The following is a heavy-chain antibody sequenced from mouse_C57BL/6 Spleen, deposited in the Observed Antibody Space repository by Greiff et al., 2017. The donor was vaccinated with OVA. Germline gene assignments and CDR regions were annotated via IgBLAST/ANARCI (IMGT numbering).Heavy chain of an antibody. Sequence: VQLKQSGPVLVKPGASVKMSCKASGYTFTDYYMNWVKQSHGKSLEWIGVINPYNGGTSYNQKFKGKATLTVDKSSSTAYMELNSLTSEDSAVYYCARGVYYGSSPNWYFDVWGTGTTVTVSS. V-gene: IGHV1-19*01. CDR2: INPYNGGT. J-gene: IGHJ1*03. D-gene: IGHD1-1*01. CDR3: ARGVYYGSSPNWYFDV. CDR1: GYTFTDYY.